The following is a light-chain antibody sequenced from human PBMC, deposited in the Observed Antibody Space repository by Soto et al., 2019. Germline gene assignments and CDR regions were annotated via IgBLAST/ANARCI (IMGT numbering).Light chain of an antibody. CDR2: QGT. V-gene: IGLV2-14*01. J-gene: IGLJ1*01. CDR1: NSDAGTRNF. Sequence: QSVLTQPASVSGSPGQSITISCTGTNSDAGTRNFVSWYQQHPGKAPKLMMYQGTNRPSGVSNRFSGSNSANSASLTISGLQVEDEADYYCSSYTDCTHYVLGSGS. CDR3: SSYTDCTHYV.